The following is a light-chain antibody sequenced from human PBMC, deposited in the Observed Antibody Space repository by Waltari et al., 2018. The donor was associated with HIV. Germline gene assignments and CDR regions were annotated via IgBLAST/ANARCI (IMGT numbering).Light chain of an antibody. CDR2: GNK. V-gene: IGLV1-40*01. Sequence: VTISCTGNSSNIGAGYDVHWYQQLPGTAPKLLIYGNKNRPSGVADRFSGSRSATSASLGITGLQTEDEADYYCQSFASSLTWVFGGGTKVTVL. J-gene: IGLJ3*02. CDR3: QSFASSLTWV. CDR1: SSNIGAGYD.